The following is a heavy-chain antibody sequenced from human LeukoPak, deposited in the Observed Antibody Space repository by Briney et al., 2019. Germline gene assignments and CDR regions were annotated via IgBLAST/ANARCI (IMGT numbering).Heavy chain of an antibody. V-gene: IGHV3-23*01. D-gene: IGHD5-18*01. CDR1: GFTFSSYA. CDR2: ISGSGGST. J-gene: IGHJ6*02. Sequence: PGGSLRLSCAASGFTFSSYAMSWVRQAPGKGLEWVSAISGSGGSTYYADSVKGRFTISRDNSKNTLYLQMNSLRAEDTAVYYCAKDDGCSYGYAQFYYYGMDVWGQGTTVTVSS. CDR3: AKDDGCSYGYAQFYYYGMDV.